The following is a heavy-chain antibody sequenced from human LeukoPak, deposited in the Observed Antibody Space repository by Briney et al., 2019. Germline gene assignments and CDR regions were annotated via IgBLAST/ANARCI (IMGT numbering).Heavy chain of an antibody. J-gene: IGHJ6*02. CDR3: ARAANVWHYYYYGMDA. D-gene: IGHD2-21*01. Sequence: PGGSLRLSCAASGFTFSSYAMHWVRQAPGKGLEWVAVISYDGSNKYYADSVKGRFTISRDNSKNTLYLQMNSLRAEDTAVYYCARAANVWHYYYYGMDAWGQGTTVTVSS. V-gene: IGHV3-30-3*01. CDR2: ISYDGSNK. CDR1: GFTFSSYA.